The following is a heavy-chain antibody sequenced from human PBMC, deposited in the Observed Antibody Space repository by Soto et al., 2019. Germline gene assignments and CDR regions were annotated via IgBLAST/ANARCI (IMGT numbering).Heavy chain of an antibody. D-gene: IGHD3-22*01. V-gene: IGHV3-23*01. CDR3: AYNYYDSSGYEYYYYGMDV. CDR1: GFTFSSYA. Sequence: HAGGSLRLSCAASGFTFSSYAMSWVRQAPGKGLEWVSAISGSGGSTYYADSVKGWFTISRDNSKNTLYLQMNSLRAEDTAVYYCAYNYYDSSGYEYYYYGMDVWGQGTTVTVSS. CDR2: ISGSGGST. J-gene: IGHJ6*02.